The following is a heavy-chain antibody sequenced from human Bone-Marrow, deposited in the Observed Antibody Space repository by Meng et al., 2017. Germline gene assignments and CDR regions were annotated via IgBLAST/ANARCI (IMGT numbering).Heavy chain of an antibody. CDR1: GYTFTSYA. Sequence: ASVKVSCKASGYTFTSYAINWVRQAPGQGLEWMGWINTNTGNPTYAQGFTGRFVFSLDTSVSPAYLQISSLKAEDTAVYYCARGIGAAGSGLIYFDYWGQGTLVTVSS. CDR3: ARGIGAAGSGLIYFDY. J-gene: IGHJ4*02. CDR2: INTNTGNP. V-gene: IGHV7-4-1*02. D-gene: IGHD6-13*01.